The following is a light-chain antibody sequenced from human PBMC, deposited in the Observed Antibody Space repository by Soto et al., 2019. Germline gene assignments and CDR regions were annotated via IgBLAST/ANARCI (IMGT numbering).Light chain of an antibody. Sequence: EMVLTQSPGTLSLSPGDRATLSCRASHSLSSRNLAWYQQKPGQAPRPLIYGVSSRATGIPDRFSGSGSGTDFTLTISRLEPEDFAVYYCQQYDSSPRTFGQGTKVDIK. CDR2: GVS. CDR3: QQYDSSPRT. CDR1: HSLSSRN. V-gene: IGKV3-20*01. J-gene: IGKJ1*01.